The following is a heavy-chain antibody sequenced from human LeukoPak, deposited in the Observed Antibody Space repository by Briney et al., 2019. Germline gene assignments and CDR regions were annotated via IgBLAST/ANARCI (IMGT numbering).Heavy chain of an antibody. CDR2: MNPNSGNT. J-gene: IGHJ3*02. CDR3: ARDPLLRYFDWPYRLDAFDI. V-gene: IGHV1-8*01. CDR1: GYTFTSYD. Sequence: ASVKVSCKASGYTFTSYDINWVRQATGQGLEWMGWMNPNSGNTGYAQKFQGRVTMTRNTSISTAYMELSSLRAEDTAVYYCARDPLLRYFDWPYRLDAFDIWGQGTMVTVSS. D-gene: IGHD3-9*01.